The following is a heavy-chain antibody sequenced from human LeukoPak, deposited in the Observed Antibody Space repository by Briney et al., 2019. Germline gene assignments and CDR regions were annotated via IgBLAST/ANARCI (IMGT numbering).Heavy chain of an antibody. CDR2: IYSGDSDP. CDR1: GYSFTRYW. V-gene: IGHV5-51*01. D-gene: IGHD2-15*01. CDR3: ARRRYCSGGTCYGVDY. Sequence: GESLKISCKGSGYSFTRYWIGWVRQMPGRGLEWMGIIYSGDSDPRYSPSFQGQVTISADKSISTAFLQWSSLKASDTAMYYCARRRYCSGGTCYGVDYWGQGTLVTVSS. J-gene: IGHJ4*02.